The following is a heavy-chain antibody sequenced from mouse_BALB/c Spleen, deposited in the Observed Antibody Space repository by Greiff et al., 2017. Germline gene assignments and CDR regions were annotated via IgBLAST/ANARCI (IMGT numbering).Heavy chain of an antibody. V-gene: IGHV10-1*02. CDR1: GFTFNTYA. Sequence: EVQLVESGGGLVQPKGSLKLSCAASGFTFNTYAMNWVRQAPGKGLEWVARIRSKSNNYATYYADSVKDRFTISRDDSQSMLYLQMNNLKTEDTAMYYCVRTRYGSSLYAMDYWGQGTSVTVSS. J-gene: IGHJ4*01. CDR2: IRSKSNNYAT. D-gene: IGHD1-1*01. CDR3: VRTRYGSSLYAMDY.